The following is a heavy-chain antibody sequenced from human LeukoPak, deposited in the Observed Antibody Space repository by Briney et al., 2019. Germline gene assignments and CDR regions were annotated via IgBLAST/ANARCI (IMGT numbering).Heavy chain of an antibody. CDR1: GGAFSSYA. V-gene: IGHV1-69*04. CDR2: IIPILGIA. D-gene: IGHD3-22*01. CDR3: ARADYDSSASTRKQIDY. Sequence: SVKVSCKASGGAFSSYAISWVRQAPGQGLEWMGRIIPILGIANYAQKFQGRVTITADKSTSTAYMELSSLSSEDTAVYYCARADYDSSASTRKQIDYWGQGTLVTVSS. J-gene: IGHJ4*02.